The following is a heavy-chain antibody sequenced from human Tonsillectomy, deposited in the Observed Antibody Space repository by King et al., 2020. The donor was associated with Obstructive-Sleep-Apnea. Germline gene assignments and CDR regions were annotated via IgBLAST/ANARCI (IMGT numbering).Heavy chain of an antibody. CDR1: GGSISSYY. J-gene: IGHJ4*02. CDR3: ARVKFEDSSGYYYFDY. Sequence: PLQESGPGLVKPSETLSLTCTVSGGSISSYYWSWIRPPPGKGLEWIGYIYYSGSTNYNPSLKSRVTISVDTSKNQFSLKLSSVTAADTAVYYCARVKFEDSSGYYYFDYWGQGTLVTVSS. D-gene: IGHD3-22*01. V-gene: IGHV4-59*01. CDR2: IYYSGST.